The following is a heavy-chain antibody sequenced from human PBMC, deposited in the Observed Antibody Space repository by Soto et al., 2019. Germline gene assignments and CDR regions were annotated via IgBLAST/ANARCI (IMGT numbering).Heavy chain of an antibody. CDR1: GYTFTTFG. D-gene: IGHD2-15*01. CDR3: ARTPRAQMIVLEAATRFDY. Sequence: QIQLVQSGAEVKRPGASEKLSCKASGYTFTTFGFNWVRQAPGQGLEWMGWISPYNGDTNYAQNFQGRVTLTTDTSTSTAYMELRSLTSDDTAVYYCARTPRAQMIVLEAATRFDYWGQGTLVTVSS. J-gene: IGHJ4*02. V-gene: IGHV1-18*04. CDR2: ISPYNGDT.